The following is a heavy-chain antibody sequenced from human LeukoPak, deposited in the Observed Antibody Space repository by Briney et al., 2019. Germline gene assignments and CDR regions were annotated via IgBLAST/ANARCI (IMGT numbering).Heavy chain of an antibody. V-gene: IGHV4-30-4*08. D-gene: IGHD3-3*01. CDR1: GGSISSGDYY. J-gene: IGHJ5*02. Sequence: PSQTLSLTCTVSGGSISSGDYYWSWIRQPPGKGLEWIGYIYYSGSTYYNPSLKSRVTISVHTSKNQFSLKLSSVTAPDTAVYYCARTGNYDFWSGYSNWFDPWGQGTLVTVSS. CDR2: IYYSGST. CDR3: ARTGNYDFWSGYSNWFDP.